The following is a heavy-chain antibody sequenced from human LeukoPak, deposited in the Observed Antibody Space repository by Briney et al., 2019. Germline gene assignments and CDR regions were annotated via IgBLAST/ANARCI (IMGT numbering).Heavy chain of an antibody. D-gene: IGHD3-9*01. J-gene: IGHJ3*02. V-gene: IGHV4-59*01. CDR2: IYYSGST. Sequence: SETLSHTCTVSGGSISSYYWSWIRQPPGKGLEWIGYIYYSGSTNYNPSLKSRVTISVDTSKNQFSLKLSSVTAADTAVYYCARVDYDTLTGPVGAFDIWGQGTMVTVSS. CDR3: ARVDYDTLTGPVGAFDI. CDR1: GGSISSYY.